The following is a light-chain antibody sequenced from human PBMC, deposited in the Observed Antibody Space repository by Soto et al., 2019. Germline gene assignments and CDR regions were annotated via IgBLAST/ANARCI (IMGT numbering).Light chain of an antibody. CDR2: EGS. V-gene: IGLV2-23*01. Sequence: SALTQPASVSGSPGQSITISCTGTSSDVGSYNLVSWYQQHPGKAPKLMIYEGSKRPSGVSNRFSGSKSGNTASLTISGLQAEDEADYYCCSYAGSSTLVVFGGATKLTVL. CDR1: SSDVGSYNL. J-gene: IGLJ2*01. CDR3: CSYAGSSTLVV.